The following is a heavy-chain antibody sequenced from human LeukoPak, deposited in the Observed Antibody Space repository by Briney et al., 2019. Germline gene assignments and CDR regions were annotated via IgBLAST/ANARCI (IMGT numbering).Heavy chain of an antibody. D-gene: IGHD3-22*01. V-gene: IGHV4-59*01. CDR3: ARGYYDSSGCDRHDAFDI. CDR1: GGSISNYY. CDR2: IYYSGST. J-gene: IGHJ3*02. Sequence: PSETLSLTCTVSGGSISNYYWSWIRQPPGKGLEWIGYIYYSGSTNYNPSLKSRVTISVDTSKNQFSLKLSSVTAADTAVYYCARGYYDSSGCDRHDAFDIWGQGTMVTVSS.